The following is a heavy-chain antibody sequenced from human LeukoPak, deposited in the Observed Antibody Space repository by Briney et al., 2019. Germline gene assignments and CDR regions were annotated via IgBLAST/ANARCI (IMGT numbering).Heavy chain of an antibody. V-gene: IGHV3-9*01. CDR1: GFTFDDYA. D-gene: IGHD4-17*01. J-gene: IGHJ4*02. CDR2: ISWNSGSI. Sequence: PGGSLRLSCAASGFTFDDYAMHWVRQAPGKGLEWVSGISWNSGSIGYADSVKGRFTISRDNAKNSLYLQMNSLRAEDTALYYCAKGPNGDPDYFDYWGQGTLVTVSS. CDR3: AKGPNGDPDYFDY.